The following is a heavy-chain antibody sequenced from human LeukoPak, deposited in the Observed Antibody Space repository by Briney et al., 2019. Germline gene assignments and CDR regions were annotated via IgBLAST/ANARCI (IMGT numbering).Heavy chain of an antibody. CDR2: ISDSGSST. D-gene: IGHD1-26*01. CDR1: GFIFNNYA. CDR3: AKDIRVGLYYFDD. J-gene: IGHJ4*02. V-gene: IGHV3-23*01. Sequence: GGSLRLPCAASGFIFNNYAMAWVRQAPGKGLEWVSAISDSGSSTYYADSVKGRFTISKDKSRNTLHLQMNSLRAEDTAIYYCAKDIRVGLYYFDDWGQGTLVTVSS.